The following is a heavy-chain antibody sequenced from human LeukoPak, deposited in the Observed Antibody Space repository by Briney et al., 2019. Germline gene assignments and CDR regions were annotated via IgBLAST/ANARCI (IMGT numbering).Heavy chain of an antibody. J-gene: IGHJ4*02. V-gene: IGHV1-46*01. Sequence: ASVKVSRKASGYTFTSYYIHWVRQAPGQGLEWMGITNPSGGSTSYEEKFQGRVTMTRDTSTSTVYMELSSLRFEDTAVYYCAREVAAPGTGLDYWGQGTLVTVSS. CDR3: AREVAAPGTGLDY. CDR2: TNPSGGST. D-gene: IGHD6-13*01. CDR1: GYTFTSYY.